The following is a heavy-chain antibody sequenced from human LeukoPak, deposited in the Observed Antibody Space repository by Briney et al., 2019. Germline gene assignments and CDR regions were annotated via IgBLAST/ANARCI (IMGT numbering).Heavy chain of an antibody. Sequence: SETVSLTCTVCGGSIRSCSYYWGRIRRPPGKGLEWIGSIYYSGCTYYNPSLKSRVTISVDTSKNQFYLKLSSVTAADTAVYYCARGPALYDYWGQRTLVTVSS. J-gene: IGHJ4*02. V-gene: IGHV4-39*07. CDR2: IYYSGCT. CDR1: GGSIRSCSYY. CDR3: ARGPALYDY. D-gene: IGHD2-2*01.